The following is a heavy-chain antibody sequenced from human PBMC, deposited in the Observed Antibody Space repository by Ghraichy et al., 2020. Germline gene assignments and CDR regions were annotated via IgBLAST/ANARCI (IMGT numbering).Heavy chain of an antibody. J-gene: IGHJ6*02. CDR3: ARDASLPGYSYGRPLYGMDV. Sequence: GGSLRLSCAASGFTFSRYTMNWVRQAPGKGLAWVSCISSSSSYKYYADSVKGRFTISRDNAKNSLYLQMNSLRAEDTAVYYCARDASLPGYSYGRPLYGMDVWGQGTTVTVSS. CDR1: GFTFSRYT. D-gene: IGHD5-18*01. V-gene: IGHV3-21*01. CDR2: ISSSSSYK.